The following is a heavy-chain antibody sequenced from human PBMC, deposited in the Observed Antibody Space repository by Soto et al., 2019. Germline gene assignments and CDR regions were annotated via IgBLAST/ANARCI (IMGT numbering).Heavy chain of an antibody. CDR3: ARRRPTGYYNY. Sequence: QVQLVESGGDLVKPGGSLRLSCAASGFPFSDYYMSWIRQAPGKGLEWVSSIGGSSSYTNNADSVKGRFTISRDNAKNSLYLQMISLRGEDTAVYYCARRRPTGYYNYWGQGTLVTVSA. CDR2: IGGSSSYT. D-gene: IGHD3-9*01. J-gene: IGHJ4*02. CDR1: GFPFSDYY. V-gene: IGHV3-11*05.